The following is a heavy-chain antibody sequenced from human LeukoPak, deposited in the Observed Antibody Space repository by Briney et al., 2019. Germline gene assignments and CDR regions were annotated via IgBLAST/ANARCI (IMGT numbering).Heavy chain of an antibody. CDR2: IYSDGNT. Sequence: GGSLRLSCAASGFTVSSNSMSWVRQAPGKGLEWVSVIYSDGNTYYADPVKGRFTISRDNSKNTLYLQINSLRAEDTAVYYCARLLWELQPYYDYWGQGTLVTVSS. D-gene: IGHD1-26*01. CDR1: GFTVSSNS. J-gene: IGHJ4*02. V-gene: IGHV3-53*01. CDR3: ARLLWELQPYYDY.